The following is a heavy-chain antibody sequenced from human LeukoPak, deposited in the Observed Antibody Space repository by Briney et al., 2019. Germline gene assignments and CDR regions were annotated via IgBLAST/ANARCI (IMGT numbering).Heavy chain of an antibody. CDR1: GFSFSDYA. Sequence: GGSLRLSCTASGFSFSDYAMHWVRQAPGKGLGWVAILSYDGKNIEYADSVKGRFTISRDNSKKALYLQMSSLRAEDTAIYYCARDGRWLASFDYWGQGSLVTVSS. J-gene: IGHJ4*02. V-gene: IGHV3-30*04. CDR2: LSYDGKNI. CDR3: ARDGRWLASFDY. D-gene: IGHD6-19*01.